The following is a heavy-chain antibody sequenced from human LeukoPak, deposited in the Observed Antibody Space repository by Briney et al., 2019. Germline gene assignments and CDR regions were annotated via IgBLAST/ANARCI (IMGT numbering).Heavy chain of an antibody. CDR3: ARELSKMTTVTTDRAFDI. V-gene: IGHV1-2*02. CDR1: GYTFTGYY. Sequence: ASVKVSCKASGYTFTGYYMHWVRQAPGQGLEWMGWINPNSGGTNYAQKFQGRVTMTRDTSISTAYMELSRLRSDDTAVYYCARELSKMTTVTTDRAFDIWGQGTMVTVSS. J-gene: IGHJ3*02. CDR2: INPNSGGT. D-gene: IGHD4-11*01.